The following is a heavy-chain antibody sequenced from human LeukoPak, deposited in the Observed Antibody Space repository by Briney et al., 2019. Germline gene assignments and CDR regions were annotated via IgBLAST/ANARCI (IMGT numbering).Heavy chain of an antibody. V-gene: IGHV1-46*01. D-gene: IGHD3-10*01. CDR1: GYTFTSYY. CDR3: ARDGVLLWFGELGHFDY. J-gene: IGHJ4*02. CDR2: INPSGGST. Sequence: ASVKVSCKASGYTFTSYYMHWVRQAPGQGLEWMGIINPSGGSTSYAQKFQGRVTMTRDTSTSTVYMELSSLRSEDTAVYYCARDGVLLWFGELGHFDYWGQGTLVTVSS.